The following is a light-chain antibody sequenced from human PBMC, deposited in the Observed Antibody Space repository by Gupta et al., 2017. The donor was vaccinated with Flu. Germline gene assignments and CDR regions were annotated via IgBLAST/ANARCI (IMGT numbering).Light chain of an antibody. V-gene: IGKV1-17*01. CDR3: LQQFSYPWT. Sequence: XXSXXXGDTVTITCRASQGIRDYLGWYQQKPGRAPKLLISATYNLQSGVPSRFSGTAAGTEFTLTISSLQAEDFATYYCLQQFSYPWTFGQGTKVDIK. CDR1: QGIRDY. CDR2: ATY. J-gene: IGKJ1*01.